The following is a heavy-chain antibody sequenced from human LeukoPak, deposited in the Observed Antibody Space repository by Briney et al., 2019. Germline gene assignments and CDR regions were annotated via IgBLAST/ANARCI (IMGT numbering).Heavy chain of an antibody. CDR1: GFTFSSYW. V-gene: IGHV3-74*03. J-gene: IGHJ4*02. CDR2: INSDGSST. CDR3: ARDVDYHVTSECFDY. D-gene: IGHD3-22*01. Sequence: GGSLRPSCAASGFTFSSYWMHWARQAPGKGLVWVSRINSDGSSTTYADSVKGRFTIARDNAKNTLYLQMNSLRPEDTAVYYCARDVDYHVTSECFDYWGQGTLVTVSS.